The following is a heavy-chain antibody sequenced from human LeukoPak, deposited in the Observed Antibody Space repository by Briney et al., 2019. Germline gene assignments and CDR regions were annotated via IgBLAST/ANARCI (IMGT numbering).Heavy chain of an antibody. CDR3: ARGHYDVLAASYKWTPDY. Sequence: PGGSLRLPCAASGFTFNTFNMNWAGQAPGKGLDWVSSISSGGEYIYYAASVKGRFTTSRDNAKNSLALPLNSLRVEDTAVYYCARGHYDVLAASYKWTPDYWGQGTLVSVSS. J-gene: IGHJ4*02. V-gene: IGHV3-21*01. CDR1: GFTFNTFN. D-gene: IGHD3-9*01. CDR2: ISSGGEYI.